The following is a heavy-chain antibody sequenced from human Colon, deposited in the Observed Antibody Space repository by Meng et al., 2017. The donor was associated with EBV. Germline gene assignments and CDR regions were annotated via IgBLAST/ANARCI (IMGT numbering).Heavy chain of an antibody. D-gene: IGHD6-19*01. V-gene: IGHV4-31*03. CDR2: IYYSGST. Sequence: VQLQEAGPGLGKPSTNLSLTCTVSGGSVSSGGYYWTWIRQHPGKGLEWFGHIYYSGSTFYNPSLKRRVIISIDTSKNQFSLNLRSVTAADTAVYYCARVSSGWDYFDYWGQGTLVTVSS. CDR1: GGSVSSGGYY. CDR3: ARVSSGWDYFDY. J-gene: IGHJ4*02.